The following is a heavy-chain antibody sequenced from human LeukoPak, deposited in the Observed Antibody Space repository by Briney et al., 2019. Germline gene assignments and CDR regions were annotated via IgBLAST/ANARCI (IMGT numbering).Heavy chain of an antibody. Sequence: KPSETLSLTCTVSGGSISSYYWSWIRQPPGKGLEWIGYIYNRGGSTNYNPSLKTRVTISVDTSKNQFSLKLRSVTAADTAVYYCARDRPGIAVAGDAFDIWGPGTMVTVSS. V-gene: IGHV4-59*01. CDR2: IYNRGGST. J-gene: IGHJ3*02. CDR3: ARDRPGIAVAGDAFDI. CDR1: GGSISSYY. D-gene: IGHD6-19*01.